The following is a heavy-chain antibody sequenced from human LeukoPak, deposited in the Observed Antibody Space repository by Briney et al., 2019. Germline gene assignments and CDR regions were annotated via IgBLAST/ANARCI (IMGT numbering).Heavy chain of an antibody. CDR2: ISGSGGST. D-gene: IGHD2-15*01. Sequence: PGGSQRLSCAASGFTFSSYAMSWVRQAPGKGLEWVSAISGSGGSTYYADSVKGRFTISRDNSKNTLYLQMNSLRAEDTAVYYCAKREASVGYCSGGSCYDPDYWGQGTLVTVSS. V-gene: IGHV3-23*01. CDR3: AKREASVGYCSGGSCYDPDY. CDR1: GFTFSSYA. J-gene: IGHJ4*02.